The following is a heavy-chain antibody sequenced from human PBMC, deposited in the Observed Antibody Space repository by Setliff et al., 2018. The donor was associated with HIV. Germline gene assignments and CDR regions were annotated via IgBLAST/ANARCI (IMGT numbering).Heavy chain of an antibody. V-gene: IGHV3-21*01. J-gene: IGHJ4*02. D-gene: IGHD2-15*01. CDR1: GFTFSSYN. Sequence: GGSLRLSCAASGFTFSSYNMNWVRQPPGKGLEWVSFISSDSRHIYYADSVQGRFTISRDDAKNSLYLQMNSLRAEDTAVYYCARVPAAIDYWGQGTLVTVSS. CDR2: ISSDSRHI. CDR3: ARVPAAIDY.